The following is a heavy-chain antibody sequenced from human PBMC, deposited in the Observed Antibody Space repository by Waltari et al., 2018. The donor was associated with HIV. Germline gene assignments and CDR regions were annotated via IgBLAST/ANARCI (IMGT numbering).Heavy chain of an antibody. J-gene: IGHJ6*02. CDR2: INSDASTT. CDR3: ASPVGAARAFFYNVDV. D-gene: IGHD2-15*01. CDR1: GLMFSRYW. V-gene: IGHV3-74*01. Sequence: EVQLVESGGGLVQPGGSLHLSCAASGLMFSRYWLHWVRQVPGKGLEWVSRINSDASTTHYADSVKGRFTISRDNAKNILYLQMNSLGVEDTAIYYCASPVGAARAFFYNVDVWGQGTTVTVSS.